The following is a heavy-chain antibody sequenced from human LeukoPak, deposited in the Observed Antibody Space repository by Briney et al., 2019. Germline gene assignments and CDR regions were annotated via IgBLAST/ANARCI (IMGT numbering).Heavy chain of an antibody. D-gene: IGHD6-6*01. CDR1: GFTFSSYA. V-gene: IGHV3-23*01. CDR2: ISGSGGST. Sequence: GALRLSCAASGFTFSSYAMSWVRQAPGKGLEWVSAISGSGGSTYYADSVKGRFTISRDNSKNTLYLQMNSLRAEDTAVYYCARQYSSSYYFDYWGQGTLVTVSS. CDR3: ARQYSSSYYFDY. J-gene: IGHJ4*02.